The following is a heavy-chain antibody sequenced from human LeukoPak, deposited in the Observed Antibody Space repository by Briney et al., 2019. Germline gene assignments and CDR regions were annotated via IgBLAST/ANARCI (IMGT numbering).Heavy chain of an antibody. CDR2: IYYSGST. CDR3: SRTQLQDGPPYFDY. Sequence: SETLSLTCTVSGGSISSSSYYWGWIRQPPGKGLEWIGSIYYSGSTYYNPSLKSRVTISVDTSKNQFSLKLSSVTAADTAVYYCSRTQLQDGPPYFDYWGQGTLVTVSS. D-gene: IGHD2-2*01. J-gene: IGHJ4*02. CDR1: GGSISSSSYY. V-gene: IGHV4-39*07.